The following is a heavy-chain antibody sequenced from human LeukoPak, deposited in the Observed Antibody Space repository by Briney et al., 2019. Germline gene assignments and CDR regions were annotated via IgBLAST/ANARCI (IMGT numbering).Heavy chain of an antibody. CDR3: ARPGTAPADPFDY. V-gene: IGHV3-21*01. CDR2: ITSGITYI. D-gene: IGHD6-13*01. J-gene: IGHJ4*02. Sequence: VGSLRLSCAASGFTFSNYNINWVRQAPGKGLEWVTSITSGITYIYYADSVKGRFTVSRDNAKSSVFLQMNSLRAEDTAVYFCARPGTAPADPFDYWGQGTLVTASS. CDR1: GFTFSNYN.